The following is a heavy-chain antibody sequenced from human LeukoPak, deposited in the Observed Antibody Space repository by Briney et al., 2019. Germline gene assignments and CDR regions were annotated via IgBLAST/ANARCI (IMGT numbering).Heavy chain of an antibody. CDR3: ARGLGYPGNWFDP. D-gene: IGHD6-13*01. Sequence: PSETLSLTCTVSGASISSYYWTWIRQPAGEGLEWIGRIYTSGSTNYNPSLKSRVTISVDTSKNQFSLKLSSVTAADTAVYYCARGLGYPGNWFDPWGQGTLVTVSS. CDR1: GASISSYY. CDR2: IYTSGST. J-gene: IGHJ5*02. V-gene: IGHV4-4*07.